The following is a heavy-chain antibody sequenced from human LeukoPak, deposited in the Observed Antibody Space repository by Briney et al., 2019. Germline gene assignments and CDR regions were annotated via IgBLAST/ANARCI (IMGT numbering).Heavy chain of an antibody. J-gene: IGHJ4*02. CDR1: GFTFSSYD. CDR2: ISSSGSTI. CDR3: VRGLRYTILGGDYF. V-gene: IGHV3-48*03. Sequence: PGGSLRLSCAVSGFTFSSYDVKWVRQAPGKGLERVSFISSSGSTINYADSVNGRFTISRDNAKNSLYLQMNSLRAEDTAVYYCVRGLRYTILGGDYFWGQGTLVTVSS. D-gene: IGHD3-3*01.